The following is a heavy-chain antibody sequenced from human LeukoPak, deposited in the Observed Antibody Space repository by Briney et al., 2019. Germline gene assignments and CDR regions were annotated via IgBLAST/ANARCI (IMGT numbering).Heavy chain of an antibody. D-gene: IGHD1-26*01. V-gene: IGHV3-7*01. CDR2: IKQDGSEK. J-gene: IGHJ4*02. Sequence: PGGSLRLSCAASGFTFSSYWMSWVRQAPGKGLEWVANIKQDGSEKYYVDSVKGRFTISRDNAQNSLYLQMNSLRPEDTAVYYCARDKVVGATIFDYWGQGTLVTVSS. CDR3: ARDKVVGATIFDY. CDR1: GFTFSSYW.